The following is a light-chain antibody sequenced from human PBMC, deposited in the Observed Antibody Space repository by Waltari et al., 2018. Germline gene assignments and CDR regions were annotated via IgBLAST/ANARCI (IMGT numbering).Light chain of an antibody. V-gene: IGLV2-14*01. Sequence: YQQHPDKAPKLLIYEFRKRPSGVSPRFSGSKSGNTASLTISGRRAEDEADYYCSSSRTSSVVVVGGGTRLTVL. CDR2: EFR. J-gene: IGLJ2*01. CDR3: SSSRTSSVVV.